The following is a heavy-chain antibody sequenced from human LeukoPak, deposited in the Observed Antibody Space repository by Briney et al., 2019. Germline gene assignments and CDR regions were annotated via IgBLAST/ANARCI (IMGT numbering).Heavy chain of an antibody. Sequence: SETLSLTCTVSGGSISSSSYYWGWIRQPPGKGLEWIGGIYYSGSTYYNPSLKSRVTISVDTSKNQFSLKLSSVTAADTAVYYCSHQAVYYYGMDVWGQGTTVTVSS. CDR2: IYYSGST. CDR1: GGSISSSSYY. CDR3: SHQAVYYYGMDV. V-gene: IGHV4-39*01. D-gene: IGHD6-25*01. J-gene: IGHJ6*02.